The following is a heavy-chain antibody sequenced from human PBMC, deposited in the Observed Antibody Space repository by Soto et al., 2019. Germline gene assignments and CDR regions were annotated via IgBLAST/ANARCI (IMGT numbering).Heavy chain of an antibody. CDR3: ARGAPYSSGWYENFDF. D-gene: IGHD6-19*01. V-gene: IGHV4-59*11. Sequence: PSETLSLTCSFSGDSITSHYFTWIRQSPGRGLEWIGNLHYSGSSNYNPSLKSRVTISVDTSKNQLSLKLSSVTAADTAVYYCARGAPYSSGWYENFDFWGQGTLVTVS. CDR1: GDSITSHY. J-gene: IGHJ4*02. CDR2: LHYSGSS.